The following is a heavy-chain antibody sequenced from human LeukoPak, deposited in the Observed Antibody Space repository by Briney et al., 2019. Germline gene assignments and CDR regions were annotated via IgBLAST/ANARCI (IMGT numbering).Heavy chain of an antibody. J-gene: IGHJ4*02. CDR2: ISYDGSNK. V-gene: IGHV3-30*04. D-gene: IGHD5-18*01. Sequence: GRSLRLSCAASGFTLSSYAMHWVRQAPGKGLEWVAVISYDGSNKYYADSVKGRFTISRDNSKNTLYLQMNSLRAEDTAVYYCARQPAMVTSYFDYWGQGTLVTVSS. CDR3: ARQPAMVTSYFDY. CDR1: GFTLSSYA.